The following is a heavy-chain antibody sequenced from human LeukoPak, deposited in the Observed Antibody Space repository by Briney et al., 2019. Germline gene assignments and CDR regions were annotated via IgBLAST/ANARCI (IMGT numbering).Heavy chain of an antibody. J-gene: IGHJ3*02. V-gene: IGHV3-21*06. Sequence: KPGGSLRLSCAASGFTSSSYTMNWVRQAPGKGLEWVSSISSSSYIYYADSVKGRFTTSRDNAKNSLYLQMNSLRAEDTAVYYCARDTYDILTGYYKWAFDIWGQGTMVTVSS. D-gene: IGHD3-9*01. CDR2: ISSSSYI. CDR3: ARDTYDILTGYYKWAFDI. CDR1: GFTSSSYT.